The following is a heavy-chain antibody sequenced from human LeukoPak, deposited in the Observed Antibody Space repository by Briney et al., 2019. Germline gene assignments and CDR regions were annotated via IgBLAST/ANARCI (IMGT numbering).Heavy chain of an antibody. Sequence: GRSLRLSCAASGFTFSSYAMPWVRQAPGKGLEWVAVISYDGSNKYCADSVKGRFTISRDNSKSTLYLQMNSLRAEDTAVYFCAKLGYFGSGSSFWGQGTLVTVSS. D-gene: IGHD3-10*01. V-gene: IGHV3-30*04. J-gene: IGHJ4*02. CDR1: GFTFSSYA. CDR2: ISYDGSNK. CDR3: AKLGYFGSGSSF.